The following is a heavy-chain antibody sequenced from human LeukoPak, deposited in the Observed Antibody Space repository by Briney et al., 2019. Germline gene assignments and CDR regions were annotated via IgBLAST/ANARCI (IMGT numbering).Heavy chain of an antibody. CDR1: GFLFSTYT. CDR2: LAAASGTR. CDR3: AKDKVPDGKWDIDY. J-gene: IGHJ4*02. V-gene: IGHV3-23*01. D-gene: IGHD1-26*01. Sequence: GGSLRLSCAAPGFLFSTYTVNWVRQAPGQGLEWVAALAAASGTRYYANSVKGRFTISRGNSKNTVFLQMNSLRVEDTAVYYCAKDKVPDGKWDIDYWGQGTLVTVSS.